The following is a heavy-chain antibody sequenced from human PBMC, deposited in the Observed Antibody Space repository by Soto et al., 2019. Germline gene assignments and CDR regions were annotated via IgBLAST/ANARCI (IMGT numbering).Heavy chain of an antibody. Sequence: PGGSLRLSCAASGFTFSSYSMNWVRQAPGKGLEWVSYISSSSSTTYYADSVKGRFTISRDNAKNSLYLQVHSLRVEDTAVYYCARENISPRAGPGYFDFWGQGTLVTVSS. J-gene: IGHJ4*02. V-gene: IGHV3-48*01. D-gene: IGHD2-2*01. CDR3: ARENISPRAGPGYFDF. CDR2: ISSSSSTT. CDR1: GFTFSSYS.